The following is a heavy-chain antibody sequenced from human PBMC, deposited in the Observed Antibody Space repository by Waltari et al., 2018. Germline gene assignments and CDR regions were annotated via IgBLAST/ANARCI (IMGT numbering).Heavy chain of an antibody. D-gene: IGHD2-15*01. CDR1: GFTFGSYT. V-gene: IGHV3-21*01. J-gene: IGHJ4*02. Sequence: EVQLVGSGGGLVKPGGSLRLTCAASGFTFGSYTLTWIRQAPGTGLEVDSSISSGSSNIYYADAVKGRFTISRDNAKNSLYLQMNSLRVEDTAVYYCAREWGVMVGTAGFYFDYWGQGALVTVSS. CDR2: ISSGSSNI. CDR3: AREWGVMVGTAGFYFDY.